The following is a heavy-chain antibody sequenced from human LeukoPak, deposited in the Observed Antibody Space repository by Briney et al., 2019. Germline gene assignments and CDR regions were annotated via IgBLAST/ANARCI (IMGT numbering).Heavy chain of an antibody. CDR3: ARGVYIAAAQYGY. CDR2: IYYSGST. V-gene: IGHV4-59*01. D-gene: IGHD6-13*01. CDR1: GGSISSYF. J-gene: IGHJ4*02. Sequence: PSETLSLTCTVSGGSISSYFWSWIRQPPGKGLEWIGYIYYSGSTNYNPSLKSRVTISVDTSKNQFSLKLSSVTTADTAVYYCARGVYIAAAQYGYWGQGTLVTVSS.